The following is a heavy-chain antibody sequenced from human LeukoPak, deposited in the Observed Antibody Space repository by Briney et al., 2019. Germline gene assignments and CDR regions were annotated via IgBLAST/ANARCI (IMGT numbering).Heavy chain of an antibody. J-gene: IGHJ4*02. CDR3: AVPGGMDY. CDR1: GFIFSNYE. CDR2: ISRRGSTI. D-gene: IGHD2-15*01. Sequence: PGGSLRLSCAASGFIFSNYEMNWVRQAPGKELEWVSYISRRGSTIYYADSVKGRFTISRDNAKNSLYLQMNSLRAEDTAIYYCAVPGGMDYWGQGTLVTISS. V-gene: IGHV3-48*03.